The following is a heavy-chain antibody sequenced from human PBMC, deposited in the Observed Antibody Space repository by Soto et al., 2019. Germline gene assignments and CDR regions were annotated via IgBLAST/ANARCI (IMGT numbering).Heavy chain of an antibody. V-gene: IGHV4-34*01. J-gene: IGHJ5*02. D-gene: IGHD3-3*01. CDR3: AKVSRITIFGGGWFDP. CDR1: GGSISDSS. CDR2: INHRGQP. Sequence: QVQLQQWGAGLLKPSETLALTCSVYGGSISDSSWIWIRQPPGKGLEWIGEINHRGQPNYRPSLKSRTIISVDKSKNQVSLNLTSVTAADTALYYCAKVSRITIFGGGWFDPWGQGTLVTVSS.